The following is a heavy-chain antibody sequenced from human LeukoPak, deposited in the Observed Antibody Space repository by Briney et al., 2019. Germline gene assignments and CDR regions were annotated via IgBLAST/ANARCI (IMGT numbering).Heavy chain of an antibody. D-gene: IGHD5-18*01. CDR3: AKDTRGYSYGYEIDY. V-gene: IGHV3-21*04. CDR2: ISSTGNLV. CDR1: GFTFRSYS. J-gene: IGHJ4*02. Sequence: PGGSLRLSCAASGFTFRSYSMSWVRQAPGKGLEWVSSISSTGNLVFYADSVKGRFTISRDSSKNPLYLQMNSLRAEDTAVYYFAKDTRGYSYGYEIDYWGQGTLVTVSS.